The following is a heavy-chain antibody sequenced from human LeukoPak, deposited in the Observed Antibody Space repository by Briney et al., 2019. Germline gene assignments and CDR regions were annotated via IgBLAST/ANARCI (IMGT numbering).Heavy chain of an antibody. Sequence: ASVKVSCKASGYTFTGYYMHWVRQAPGQGLEWMGWINPNSGGTNYAQKFQGRVTMTRDASISTAYMELSRLRSDDTAVYYCARSPHILTGENFDYWGQGTLVTVSS. CDR2: INPNSGGT. CDR1: GYTFTGYY. CDR3: ARSPHILTGENFDY. V-gene: IGHV1-2*02. D-gene: IGHD3-9*01. J-gene: IGHJ4*02.